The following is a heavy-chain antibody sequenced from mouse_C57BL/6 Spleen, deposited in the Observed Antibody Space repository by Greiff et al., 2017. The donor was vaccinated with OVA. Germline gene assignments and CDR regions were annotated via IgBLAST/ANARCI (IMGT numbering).Heavy chain of an antibody. CDR1: GYSITSGYY. V-gene: IGHV3-6*01. Sequence: EVQLVESGPGLVKPSQSLSLTCSVTGYSITSGYYWNWIRQFPGNKLEWMGYISYDGSNNYNPSLKNRISITRDTSKNQFFLKLNSVTTEDTATDYCARGTFYFDYWGQGTTLTVSS. CDR3: ARGTFYFDY. CDR2: ISYDGSN. J-gene: IGHJ2*01.